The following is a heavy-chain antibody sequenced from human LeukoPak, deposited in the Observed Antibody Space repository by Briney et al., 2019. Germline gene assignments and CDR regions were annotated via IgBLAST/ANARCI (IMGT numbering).Heavy chain of an antibody. CDR1: GFTFSSYN. Sequence: GGSLRLSCAASGFTFSSYNMNWVRQAPGQGLEWVSSITSGSSYIYYADSVKGRFTISRDNAKNSLYLQMNSLRAEDTAVYYCARHVVAVGFDYWGQGTLVTVSS. D-gene: IGHD3-22*01. J-gene: IGHJ4*02. CDR2: ITSGSSYI. V-gene: IGHV3-21*01. CDR3: ARHVVAVGFDY.